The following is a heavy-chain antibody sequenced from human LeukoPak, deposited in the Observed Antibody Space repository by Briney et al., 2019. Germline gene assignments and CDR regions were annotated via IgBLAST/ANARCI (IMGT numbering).Heavy chain of an antibody. Sequence: GGSLRLSCAASGFTFSSYSMNWVRQAPGKGLEWVSSISSSSSYIYYADSVKGRFTISRDNAKNSLYLQMNSLRAEDTAVYYCARGCSSTSCYWYFDLWGRGTLVTVSS. J-gene: IGHJ2*01. CDR1: GFTFSSYS. V-gene: IGHV3-21*01. CDR2: ISSSSSYI. CDR3: ARGCSSTSCYWYFDL. D-gene: IGHD2-2*01.